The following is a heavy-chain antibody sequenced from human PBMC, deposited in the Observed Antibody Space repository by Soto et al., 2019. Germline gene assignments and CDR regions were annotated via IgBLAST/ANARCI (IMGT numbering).Heavy chain of an antibody. J-gene: IGHJ3*02. V-gene: IGHV3-23*01. CDR2: ILVDGRT. CDR3: AKATATGGGAFDI. CDR1: GFICSSYD. Sequence: EVQMFESGGGLAQPGGSLRLSCPASGFICSSYDMSWVRQAPGKGLEWVSTILVDGRTFYVDSVKGRFTISRDSSQNTVYLQMNSLTVGDTALYYCAKATATGGGAFDICGQGTMVTVSS. D-gene: IGHD2-8*02.